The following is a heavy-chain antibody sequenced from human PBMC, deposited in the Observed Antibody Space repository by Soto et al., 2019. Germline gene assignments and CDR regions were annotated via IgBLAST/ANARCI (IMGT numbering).Heavy chain of an antibody. J-gene: IGHJ4*02. Sequence: QVQLQESGPGLVKPSETLSLTCTVSGGSISSYYWSWIRQPPGKGLEWIGYIYYSGSTNYNPSLESRVTISVDTSKNQFSLKLSSVAAADTAVYYCARGIRFLEWLSPYYFDYWGQGTLVTVSS. CDR2: IYYSGST. D-gene: IGHD3-3*01. V-gene: IGHV4-59*01. CDR3: ARGIRFLEWLSPYYFDY. CDR1: GGSISSYY.